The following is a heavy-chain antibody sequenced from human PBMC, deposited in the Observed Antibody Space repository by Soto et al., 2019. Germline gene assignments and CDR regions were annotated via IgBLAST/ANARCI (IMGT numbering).Heavy chain of an antibody. CDR1: GGSISSYY. J-gene: IGHJ5*02. CDR2: IYYSGST. D-gene: IGHD3-22*01. Sequence: SETLSLTCTVSGGSISSYYWSWIRQPPGKGLEWIGYIYYSGSTNYNPSLKSRVTISVDTSKNQFSLKLSSVTAADTAVYYCARDKLSYYYDSSGYYSWFDPWGQGTLVTVSS. CDR3: ARDKLSYYYDSSGYYSWFDP. V-gene: IGHV4-59*01.